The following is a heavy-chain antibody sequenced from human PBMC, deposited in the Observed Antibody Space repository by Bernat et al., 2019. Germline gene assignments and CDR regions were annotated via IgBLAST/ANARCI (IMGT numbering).Heavy chain of an antibody. CDR1: GFTIGDYD. Sequence: EVQLVESGGDLVKPGRSLRLSCTASGFTIGDYDMTWLRQAPGKGLEWVGFIRSKPYGGTTGYAASVIVRFTISRDDSRSIAYLQMNSLQTEDTAVYYCASGTKDFDYWGQGTLVTVSS. V-gene: IGHV3-49*05. CDR2: IRSKPYGGTT. CDR3: ASGTKDFDY. J-gene: IGHJ4*02.